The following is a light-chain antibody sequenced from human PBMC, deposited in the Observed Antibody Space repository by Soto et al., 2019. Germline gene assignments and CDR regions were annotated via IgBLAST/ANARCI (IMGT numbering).Light chain of an antibody. J-gene: IGKJ3*01. Sequence: DIQMTQSPSSLSASVGDRVTITCQANEDIRNSLHWYQQKPGKAPNLLIYDASNVETGVPSRFSGSGFGTDFTFTISRLQPEDVATYYCQQYGDLPVTFGPGTKVDIK. V-gene: IGKV1-33*01. CDR2: DAS. CDR3: QQYGDLPVT. CDR1: EDIRNS.